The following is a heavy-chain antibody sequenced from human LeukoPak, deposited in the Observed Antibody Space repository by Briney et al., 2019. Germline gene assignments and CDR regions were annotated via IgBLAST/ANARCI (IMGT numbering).Heavy chain of an antibody. D-gene: IGHD1-26*01. CDR3: ARRFGGSQGEGFDY. CDR1: GGSISSYY. J-gene: IGHJ4*02. V-gene: IGHV4-59*08. CDR2: VHYIGTT. Sequence: PSETLSLTRTDSGGSISSYYWTWIRQTPGKGLEWIAFVHYIGTTNYDPSLKSRVTISLDTSKNQFSLKLTSVSAADTAVYYCARRFGGSQGEGFDYWGQGTLVTVSS.